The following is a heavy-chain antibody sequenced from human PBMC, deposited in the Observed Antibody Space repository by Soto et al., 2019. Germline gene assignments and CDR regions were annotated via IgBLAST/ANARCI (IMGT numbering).Heavy chain of an antibody. CDR2: INHSGST. CDR3: ARGGKYDYVWGSYRYHNWFDP. D-gene: IGHD3-16*02. V-gene: IGHV4-34*01. Sequence: SETLPHTCAVYGGSFSGYYWSWIRQPPGKGLEWIGEINHSGSTNYNPSLKSRVTISVDTSKNQFSLKLSSVTAADTAVYYCARGGKYDYVWGSYRYHNWFDPWGQGTLVTVS. CDR1: GGSFSGYY. J-gene: IGHJ5*02.